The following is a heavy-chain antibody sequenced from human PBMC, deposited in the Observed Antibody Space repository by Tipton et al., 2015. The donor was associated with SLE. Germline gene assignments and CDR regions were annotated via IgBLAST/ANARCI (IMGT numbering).Heavy chain of an antibody. D-gene: IGHD6-19*01. Sequence: TLSLTCSVSGASTRSDSYYWSWIRQPAGKGLEWIGHIYKTGNTNYNPSLRSRVTISVDTSKNQFSLSLSSMTAADTAVYYCARDGYSSGWEGDFDYWGQGALVTVSS. V-gene: IGHV4-61*09. CDR2: IYKTGNT. J-gene: IGHJ4*02. CDR3: ARDGYSSGWEGDFDY. CDR1: GASTRSDSYY.